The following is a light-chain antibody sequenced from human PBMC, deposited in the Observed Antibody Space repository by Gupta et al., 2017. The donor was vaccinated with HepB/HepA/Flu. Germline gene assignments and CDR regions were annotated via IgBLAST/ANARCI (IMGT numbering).Light chain of an antibody. CDR1: RSNIGAGYD. Sequence: QSVLTQPPSVSGAPGPRVTISCTGRRSNIGAGYDVHWYQQLPGTAPKLLIYGNSNRPSGVPDRFSGSKSGTSASLAITGLQAEDEADYYCQSYDSSLSGYVFGTGTKVTAL. V-gene: IGLV1-40*01. J-gene: IGLJ1*01. CDR3: QSYDSSLSGYV. CDR2: GNS.